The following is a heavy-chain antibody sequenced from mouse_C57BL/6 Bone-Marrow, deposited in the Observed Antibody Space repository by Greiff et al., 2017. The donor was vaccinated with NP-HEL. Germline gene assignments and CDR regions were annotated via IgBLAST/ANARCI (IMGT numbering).Heavy chain of an antibody. Sequence: QVQLQQPGAELVKLGASVKMSCKASGYTFTSYWITWVKQRPGQGLEWIGDIYPGSGSTNYNEKFKSKATLTVDTSSSTAYMQLSSLTSEDSAVYYCARIYYYGSSFFDYWGQGTTLTVSS. CDR1: GYTFTSYW. CDR3: ARIYYYGSSFFDY. J-gene: IGHJ2*01. V-gene: IGHV1-55*01. CDR2: IYPGSGST. D-gene: IGHD1-1*01.